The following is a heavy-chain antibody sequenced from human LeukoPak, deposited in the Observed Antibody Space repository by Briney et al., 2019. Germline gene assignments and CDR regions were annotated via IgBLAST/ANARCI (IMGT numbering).Heavy chain of an antibody. Sequence: KPSETLSLTCTVSGGSISSTTYYWGWIRQPQGKGLEWIGSIHYSGTTYYNPSLKSRVTISVDTSKNQFSLKLSSVTAADTAVYYCARHPYSYDAFDIWGQGTMVTVSS. CDR2: IHYSGTT. CDR1: GGSISSTTYY. CDR3: ARHPYSYDAFDI. V-gene: IGHV4-39*01. J-gene: IGHJ3*02. D-gene: IGHD5-18*01.